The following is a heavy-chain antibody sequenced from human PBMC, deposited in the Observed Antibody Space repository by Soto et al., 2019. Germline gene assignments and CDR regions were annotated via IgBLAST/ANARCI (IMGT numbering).Heavy chain of an antibody. CDR3: ARKTRGPKYSSSWYVGYYGMDV. Sequence: LSLTCAVYGGSFSGYYWSWIRQPPGKGLEWIGEINHSGSTNYNPSLKSRVTISVDTSKNQFSLKLSSVTAADTAVYYCARKTRGPKYSSSWYVGYYGMDVWGQGTTVTVSS. V-gene: IGHV4-34*01. CDR2: INHSGST. J-gene: IGHJ6*02. CDR1: GGSFSGYY. D-gene: IGHD6-13*01.